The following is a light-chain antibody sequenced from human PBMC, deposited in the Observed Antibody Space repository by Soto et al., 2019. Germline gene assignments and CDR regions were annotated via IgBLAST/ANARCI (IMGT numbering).Light chain of an antibody. J-gene: IGKJ4*01. CDR1: QTVFTGSNNKNY. CDR3: QQYFTLPS. Sequence: IVMTQSPASLTVSLGERATINCKSSQTVFTGSNNKNYLAWYQQKPGQAPKLLLYWAAVRESGVPDRFRGSGVGTYFTLIITIVDADVVADYYCQQYFTLPSFGEGTKVEI. CDR2: WAA. V-gene: IGKV4-1*01.